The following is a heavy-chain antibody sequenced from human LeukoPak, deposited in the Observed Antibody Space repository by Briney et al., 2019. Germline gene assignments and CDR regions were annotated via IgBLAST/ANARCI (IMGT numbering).Heavy chain of an antibody. CDR1: GFTFSTYW. Sequence: GGSLRLSCAASGFTFSTYWMSWVRQAPGKGLEWVANIKQGGSEKYYLDSVKGRFTISRDNAKNSLYLQMDSLRAEDTAVYFCTREAAAGIDYWGQGTLVTASS. CDR2: IKQGGSEK. D-gene: IGHD6-13*01. J-gene: IGHJ4*02. V-gene: IGHV3-7*01. CDR3: TREAAAGIDY.